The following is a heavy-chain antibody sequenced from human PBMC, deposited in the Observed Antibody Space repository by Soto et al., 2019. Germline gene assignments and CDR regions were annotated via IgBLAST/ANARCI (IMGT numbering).Heavy chain of an antibody. Sequence: QVQLVQSGAEEKKPGASVKVSCKASGYTFTSYAMHWVRQAPGQRLEWMGWINAGNGNTKYSQKFQGRVTITRDTSASTAYMELSSLRSEDTAGYYCARAPGRAGADDWGQGNLVTDSS. J-gene: IGHJ4*02. CDR2: INAGNGNT. CDR1: GYTFTSYA. CDR3: ARAPGRAGADD. V-gene: IGHV1-3*05. D-gene: IGHD6-19*01.